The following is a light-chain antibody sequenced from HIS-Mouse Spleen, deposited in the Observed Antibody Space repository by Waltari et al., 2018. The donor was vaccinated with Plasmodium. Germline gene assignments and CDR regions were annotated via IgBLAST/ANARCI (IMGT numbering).Light chain of an antibody. J-gene: IGKJ3*01. Sequence: ERVMTQSPATLSVSPGERATRSCRASQSVSSNLAWYQQKPGQAPRLLIYGASTRATGIPARFSGSGSGTEFTLTISSLQSEDFAVYYCQQYNNWSFTFGPGTKVDIK. CDR1: QSVSSN. V-gene: IGKV3-15*01. CDR2: GAS. CDR3: QQYNNWSFT.